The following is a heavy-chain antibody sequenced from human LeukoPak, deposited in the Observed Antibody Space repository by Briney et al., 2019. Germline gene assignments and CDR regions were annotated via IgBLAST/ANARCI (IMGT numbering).Heavy chain of an antibody. Sequence: GESLKISCQGSGYSFTSYWISWVRQVPGKGLEWMGRIDPSASYTNYSPSFQGHVTISADNSISTAYLQWSSLKASDTAMYYWARLVVGTAMVPTFDYWGQGTLVTVSS. J-gene: IGHJ4*02. D-gene: IGHD5-18*01. CDR1: GYSFTSYW. V-gene: IGHV5-10-1*01. CDR2: IDPSASYT. CDR3: ARLVVGTAMVPTFDY.